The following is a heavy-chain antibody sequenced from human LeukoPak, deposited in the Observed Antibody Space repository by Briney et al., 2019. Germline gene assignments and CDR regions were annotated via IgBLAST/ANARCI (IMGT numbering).Heavy chain of an antibody. CDR1: GFTFSSYG. CDR2: ISYDGSNK. Sequence: GGSLRLSCAASGFTFSSYGMHWVRQAPGKGLEWVAVISYDGSNKYYADSVKGRFTISRDNSKNTLYLQMNSLRAEDTAVYYCAKDLSAGGLCFDYWGPGTLVTVSS. J-gene: IGHJ4*02. CDR3: AKDLSAGGLCFDY. D-gene: IGHD4-23*01. V-gene: IGHV3-30*18.